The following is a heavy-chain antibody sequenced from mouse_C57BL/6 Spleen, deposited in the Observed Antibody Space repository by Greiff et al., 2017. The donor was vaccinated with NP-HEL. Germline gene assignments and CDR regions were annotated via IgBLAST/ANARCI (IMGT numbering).Heavy chain of an antibody. CDR1: GYTFTSYW. Sequence: VQLQQPGAELVKPGASVKMSCKASGYTFTSYWITWVKQRPGQGLEWIGDIYPGSGSTNYNEKFKSKATLTVDTSSSTAYMQLSSLTSEDSAVYYCARSGYGSEDAMDYWGQGTSVTVSS. V-gene: IGHV1-55*01. D-gene: IGHD1-1*01. CDR3: ARSGYGSEDAMDY. CDR2: IYPGSGST. J-gene: IGHJ4*01.